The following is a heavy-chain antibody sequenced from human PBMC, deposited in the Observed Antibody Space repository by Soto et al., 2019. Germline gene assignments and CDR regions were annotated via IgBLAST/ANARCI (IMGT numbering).Heavy chain of an antibody. CDR3: ARVRGGGTEYLFHY. D-gene: IGHD2-15*01. J-gene: IGHJ4*02. CDR2: INPSGGTT. CDR1: GYTFTRYN. V-gene: IGHV1-46*01. Sequence: ASVKVSCKASGYTFTRYNVHWVRQAPGQGLEWMAIINPSGGTTYYVQKFEGRVTLTTDTSTSTVYMELSSLRSDDTAVYYCARVRGGGTEYLFHYSGPGTLLTL.